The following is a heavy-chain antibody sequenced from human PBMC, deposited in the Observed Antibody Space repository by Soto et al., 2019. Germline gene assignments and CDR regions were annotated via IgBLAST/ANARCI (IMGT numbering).Heavy chain of an antibody. CDR3: AKEMGIAAARVYYYGMDV. J-gene: IGHJ6*02. CDR2: ISGSGGST. V-gene: IGHV3-23*01. Sequence: LRLSCAASGFTFSSYAMSWVRQAPGKGLEWVSAISGSGGSTYYADSVKGRFTISRDNSKNTLYLQMNSLRAEDTAVYYCAKEMGIAAARVYYYGMDVLGQGTTVTVSS. D-gene: IGHD6-13*01. CDR1: GFTFSSYA.